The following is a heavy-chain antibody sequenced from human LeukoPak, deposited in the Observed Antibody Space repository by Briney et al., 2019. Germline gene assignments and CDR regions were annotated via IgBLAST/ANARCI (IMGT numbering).Heavy chain of an antibody. CDR1: GFTFSDSA. CDR2: INAGGST. J-gene: IGHJ4*02. V-gene: IGHV3-23*01. D-gene: IGHD2-21*02. CDR3: AKDHRDWGSSFDY. Sequence: GGSLRLSCAASGFTFSDSAMTWVRQAPGKGLEWVSAINAGGSTFHTDSVRGRFTVSRDNSKNTLYLQMNSLRVEDTAVYYCAKDHRDWGSSFDYGGQGTLVTVSS.